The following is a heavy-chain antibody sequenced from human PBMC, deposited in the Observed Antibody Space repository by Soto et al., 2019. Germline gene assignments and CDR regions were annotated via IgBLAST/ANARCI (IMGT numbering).Heavy chain of an antibody. D-gene: IGHD6-13*01. CDR3: ARDGGGIDSSSWYWGPDYYGMDV. V-gene: IGHV3-48*02. CDR1: GFTFSSYS. J-gene: IGHJ6*02. Sequence: GGSLRLSCAASGFTFSSYSMNWVRQAPGKGLEWVSYISSSSSTIYYADSVKGRFTISRDNAKNSLYLQMNSLRDEDTAVYYCARDGGGIDSSSWYWGPDYYGMDVWGQGTTVTVSS. CDR2: ISSSSSTI.